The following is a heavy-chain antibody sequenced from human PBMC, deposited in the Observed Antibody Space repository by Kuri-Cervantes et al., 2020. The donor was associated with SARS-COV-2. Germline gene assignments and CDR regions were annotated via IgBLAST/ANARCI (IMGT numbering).Heavy chain of an antibody. Sequence: GGSLRLSCAASRFTFNKYDLIWVRQAPGKGLEWVSSISTSGGDTNYADSLKGRFTISRDNSKNTVSLHMNSLRAEDTAMYYCARGAANYYYMDVWGKGTTVTVSS. V-gene: IGHV3-23*01. CDR2: ISTSGGDT. CDR3: ARGAANYYYMDV. D-gene: IGHD3-16*01. J-gene: IGHJ6*03. CDR1: RFTFNKYD.